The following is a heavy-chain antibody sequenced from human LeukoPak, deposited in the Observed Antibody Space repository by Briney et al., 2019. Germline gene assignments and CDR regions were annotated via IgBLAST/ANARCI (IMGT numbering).Heavy chain of an antibody. CDR2: ISYDGSNK. D-gene: IGHD3-10*01. Sequence: SLRLSCAASGFTFSSYAMHWVRQAPGKGLEWVAVISYDGSNKYYADSVKGRFTISRDNSKNTLYLQMNSLRAEDTAVYYCAKDMVRGVIDYYYYGMDVWGQGTTVTVSS. CDR1: GFTFSSYA. J-gene: IGHJ6*02. CDR3: AKDMVRGVIDYYYYGMDV. V-gene: IGHV3-30-3*01.